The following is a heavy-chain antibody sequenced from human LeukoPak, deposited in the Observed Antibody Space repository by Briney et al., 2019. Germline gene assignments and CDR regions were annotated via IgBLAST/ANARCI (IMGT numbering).Heavy chain of an antibody. D-gene: IGHD2-8*01. Sequence: PSETLSLTCSVSGGSMSNYFWNWIRQTPGKGLEWIGEISLSGLTNYNPSLKSRVTMALDKSKNHLSLNLTSVTAADTAVYYCSRENGAFSPFGYWGQGTLVTVPS. V-gene: IGHV4-59*12. CDR1: GGSMSNYF. CDR3: SRENGAFSPFGY. CDR2: ISLSGLT. J-gene: IGHJ4*02.